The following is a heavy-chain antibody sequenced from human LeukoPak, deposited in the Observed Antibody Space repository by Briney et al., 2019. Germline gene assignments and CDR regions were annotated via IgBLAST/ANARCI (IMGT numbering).Heavy chain of an antibody. J-gene: IGHJ4*02. CDR1: GGSISSYY. V-gene: IGHV4-59*12. CDR2: IYYSGST. CDR3: ARGRMRGAVVTRFDY. D-gene: IGHD2-21*02. Sequence: PSETLSLTYTVSGGSISSYYWSWIRQPPGKGLEWIGYIYYSGSTNYNPSLKSRVTISVDTSKNQFSLKLSSVTAADTAVYYCARGRMRGAVVTRFDYWGQGTLVTVSS.